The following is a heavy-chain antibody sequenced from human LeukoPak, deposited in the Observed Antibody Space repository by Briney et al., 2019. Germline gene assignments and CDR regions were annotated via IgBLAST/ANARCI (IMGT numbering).Heavy chain of an antibody. CDR2: ISYDGSNK. V-gene: IGHV3-30*04. J-gene: IGHJ6*02. D-gene: IGHD3/OR15-3a*01. CDR3: ARDHVDQGGAYYYYGMDV. Sequence: VRSLSPSPTAAGSTSSRYAMYMSGEAAGKEQEWVAVISYDGSNKYYADSVKGRFTISRDNSKNTLYLQMNSLRAEDTAVYYCARDHVDQGGAYYYYGMDVWGQGTTVTVSS. CDR1: GSTSSRYA.